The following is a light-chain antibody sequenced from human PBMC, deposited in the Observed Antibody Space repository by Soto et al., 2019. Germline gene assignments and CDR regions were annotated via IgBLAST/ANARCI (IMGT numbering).Light chain of an antibody. V-gene: IGKV3-20*01. J-gene: IGKJ3*01. CDR2: GAS. Sequence: EIVLTQSPGTLSLSPGESATLSCKAGQTPRGNYFAWYQQAVGQAPRLLVYGASLRAAGVPDRFSGSGSRTEFNLTINRVEPEDFAVYYCHQFGSSPFTFGPGTRVDI. CDR1: QTPRGNY. CDR3: HQFGSSPFT.